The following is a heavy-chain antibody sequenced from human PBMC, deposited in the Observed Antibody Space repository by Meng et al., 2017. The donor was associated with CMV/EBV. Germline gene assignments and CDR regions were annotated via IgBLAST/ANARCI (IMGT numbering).Heavy chain of an antibody. V-gene: IGHV3-20*04. J-gene: IGHJ6*02. CDR2: INWNGGST. Sequence: GEPLMISCAASGFTLDDYGMSWVRQAPGKGLEWVSGINWNGGSTGYADFVKGRFTISRDNAKNSLYLQMNSLRAEDTALYYCARYLGGDPYYYGMDVWGQGTTVTVSS. CDR3: ARYLGGDPYYYGMDV. D-gene: IGHD2-21*02. CDR1: GFTLDDYG.